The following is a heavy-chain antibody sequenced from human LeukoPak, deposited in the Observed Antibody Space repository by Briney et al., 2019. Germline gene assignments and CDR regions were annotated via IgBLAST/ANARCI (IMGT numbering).Heavy chain of an antibody. CDR3: AKSMVRGVNYGMDV. D-gene: IGHD3-10*01. CDR1: GFTFSSYG. CDR2: ISGSGGST. Sequence: GGSLRLSCAASGFTFSSYGMHWVRQAPGKGLEWVSAISGSGGSTYYADSVKGRFTISRDNSKNTLYLQMNSLRAEDTAVYYCAKSMVRGVNYGMDVWGQGTTVTVSS. J-gene: IGHJ6*02. V-gene: IGHV3-23*01.